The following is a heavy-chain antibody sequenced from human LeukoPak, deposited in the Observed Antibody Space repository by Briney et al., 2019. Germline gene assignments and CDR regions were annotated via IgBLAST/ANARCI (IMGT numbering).Heavy chain of an antibody. J-gene: IGHJ3*02. V-gene: IGHV3-74*01. CDR1: GFTFSSYE. D-gene: IGHD3-10*01. Sequence: GGSLRLSCAASGFTFSSYEMNWVRQAPGKGLVWVSRINSDGSSASYADSVKGRFTISRDNAKNTLYLQMNSLRAEDTAVYYCARGGVRDAFDIWGQGTMVTVSS. CDR2: INSDGSSA. CDR3: ARGGVRDAFDI.